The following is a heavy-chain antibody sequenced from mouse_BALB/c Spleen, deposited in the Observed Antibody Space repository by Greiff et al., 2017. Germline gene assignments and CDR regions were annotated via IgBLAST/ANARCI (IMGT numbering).Heavy chain of an antibody. V-gene: IGHV5-17*02. CDR1: GFTFSSFG. J-gene: IGHJ4*01. CDR2: ISSGSSTI. Sequence: EVQVVESGGGLVQPGGSRKLSCAASGFTFSSFGMHWVRQAPEKGLEWVAYISSGSSTIYYADTVKGRFTISRDNPKNTLFLQMTSLRSEDTAMYYCARRDGSRSAMDYWGQGTSVTVSS. D-gene: IGHD1-1*01. CDR3: ARRDGSRSAMDY.